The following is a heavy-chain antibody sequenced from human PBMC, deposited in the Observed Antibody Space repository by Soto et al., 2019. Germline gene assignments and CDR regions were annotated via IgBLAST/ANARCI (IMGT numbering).Heavy chain of an antibody. J-gene: IGHJ4*02. V-gene: IGHV1-46*03. Sequence: ASVKVSCKASGYTFTSYYMHWVRQAPGQGLEWMGIINPSGGFTTYAQRFQGRVTITRDTSTSTVYMELSSLRSEDTAVYYCARAYSYGSSFDYWGQGTLVTVSS. CDR1: GYTFTSYY. CDR2: INPSGGFT. CDR3: ARAYSYGSSFDY. D-gene: IGHD5-18*01.